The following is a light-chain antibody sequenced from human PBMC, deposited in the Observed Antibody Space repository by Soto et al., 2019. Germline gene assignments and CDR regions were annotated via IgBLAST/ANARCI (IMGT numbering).Light chain of an antibody. CDR3: QQYVTYPWT. CDR2: VAS. Sequence: EIEMTQSPATLSLSPGERATITCRASQSISSSFLAWYQQKPGQAPRLLIYVASNRDTGIPARFSGSGSGTDFTLTISRLQPEDFAVYYCQQYVTYPWTFGQGTKVAIK. V-gene: IGKV3-20*01. CDR1: QSISSSF. J-gene: IGKJ1*01.